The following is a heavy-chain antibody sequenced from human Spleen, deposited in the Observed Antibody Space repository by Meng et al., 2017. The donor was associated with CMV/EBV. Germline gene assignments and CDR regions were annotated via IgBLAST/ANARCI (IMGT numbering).Heavy chain of an antibody. CDR1: GFTFSDYY. J-gene: IGHJ6*02. CDR2: ISSGTTI. D-gene: IGHD6-6*01. V-gene: IGHV3-11*01. CDR3: ARGGDSSSPIRMDV. Sequence: GGSLRLSCAASGFTFSDYYMSWIRQAPGKGLEWVSYISSGTTIYYADSVKGRFTISRDNAKNSLYLQMNSLRAEDTAVYYCARGGDSSSPIRMDVWGQGTTVTVSS.